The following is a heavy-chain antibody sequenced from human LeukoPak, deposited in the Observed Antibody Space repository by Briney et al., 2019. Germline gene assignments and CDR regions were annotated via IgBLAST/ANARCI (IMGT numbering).Heavy chain of an antibody. Sequence: ASVKVSCKPSGYTFTGYYIQWVRQAPGQGLEWMGWINPHSGGTNYAPKFQGRVSMTRDTSMSTAYMELSRLRSDDTAVYYCARGVVAATFYYYMDVWGKGTTVTVSS. CDR3: ARGVVAATFYYYMDV. J-gene: IGHJ6*03. V-gene: IGHV1-2*02. D-gene: IGHD2-15*01. CDR2: INPHSGGT. CDR1: GYTFTGYY.